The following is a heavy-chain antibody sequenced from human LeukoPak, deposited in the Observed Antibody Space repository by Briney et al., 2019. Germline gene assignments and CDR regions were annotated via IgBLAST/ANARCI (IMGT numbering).Heavy chain of an antibody. Sequence: ASVKVSCKASGYTFTGYYMHWVRQAPGQGLEWMGWINPNSGGTNYAQKFQGRVTMTRDTSISTAYMELSRLRSDETAVYYCARGPVAAAGLFLDYWGQGTLVTVSS. D-gene: IGHD6-13*01. CDR3: ARGPVAAAGLFLDY. CDR2: INPNSGGT. J-gene: IGHJ4*02. CDR1: GYTFTGYY. V-gene: IGHV1-2*02.